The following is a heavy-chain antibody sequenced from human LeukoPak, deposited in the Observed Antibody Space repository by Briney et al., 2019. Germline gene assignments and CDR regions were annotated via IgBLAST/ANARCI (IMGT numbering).Heavy chain of an antibody. CDR1: GGSISSYY. CDR3: ARGAEYYDSDAFDI. V-gene: IGHV4-4*07. CDR2: IYTSGST. Sequence: PSETLSLTCTVSGGSISSYYWSWIRQPAGKGLEWIGRIYTSGSTNYNPSLKSRVTMSVDTSKNQFSLKLSSVTAADTAVYYCARGAEYYDSDAFDIWGQGTMVTVSS. J-gene: IGHJ3*02. D-gene: IGHD3-22*01.